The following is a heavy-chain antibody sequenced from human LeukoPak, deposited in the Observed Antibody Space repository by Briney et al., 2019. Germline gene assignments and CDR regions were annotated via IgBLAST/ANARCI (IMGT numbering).Heavy chain of an antibody. D-gene: IGHD2-2*01. J-gene: IGHJ5*02. CDR3: AREFYCSSTSCSNWFDP. Sequence: SETLSLTCTVSGGSISSYYWSWIRQPPGKGLEWIGDIYYSGSTNYNPSLKSRVTISVDTSKNQFSLKLSSVTAADTAVYYCAREFYCSSTSCSNWFDPWGQGTLVTVSS. CDR2: IYYSGST. V-gene: IGHV4-59*01. CDR1: GGSISSYY.